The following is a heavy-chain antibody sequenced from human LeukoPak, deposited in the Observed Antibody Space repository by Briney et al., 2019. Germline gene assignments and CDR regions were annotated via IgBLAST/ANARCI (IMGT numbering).Heavy chain of an antibody. V-gene: IGHV4-59*01. CDR2: IYYSGST. CDR3: ARESFHRIVGKNDYGGSSRAFDI. J-gene: IGHJ3*02. D-gene: IGHD4-23*01. Sequence: PSETLSLTCTVSGGSISSYYWSWIRQPPGKGLEWIGYIYYSGSTNYNPSLKSRVTISVDTSKNQFSLKLSSVTAADTAVYYCARESFHRIVGKNDYGGSSRAFDIWGQGTMVTVSS. CDR1: GGSISSYY.